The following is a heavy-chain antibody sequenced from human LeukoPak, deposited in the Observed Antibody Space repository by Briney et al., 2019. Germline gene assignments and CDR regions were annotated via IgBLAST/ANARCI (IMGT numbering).Heavy chain of an antibody. J-gene: IGHJ6*02. CDR3: ARERWYYGIEYYYYYGMDV. D-gene: IGHD4-23*01. CDR1: GGSFSGYY. Sequence: SETLSLTCAVYGGSFSGYYWSWIRQPPGKGLEWIGEINYSGSTNNNPSLKSRVTISVDTSKNQFSLKLSSVTAADTAVYYCARERWYYGIEYYYYYGMDVWGQGTTVTVSS. V-gene: IGHV4-34*01. CDR2: INYSGST.